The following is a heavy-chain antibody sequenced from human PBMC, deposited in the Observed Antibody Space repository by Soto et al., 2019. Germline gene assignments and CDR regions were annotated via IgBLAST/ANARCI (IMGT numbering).Heavy chain of an antibody. J-gene: IGHJ4*02. D-gene: IGHD7-27*01. Sequence: QVQLVESGGGVVKPGRSLRLSCAASGFSFSISPMHWVRQAQGKGPEGVALISYDGTNKFYAVSVKGRFNISRDNSKSTLYLHVDNLRPEDAAVYYCERDPKTSGGQNWAFNYFDSWGQGTLFTVSS. V-gene: IGHV3-30-3*01. CDR1: GFSFSISP. CDR3: ERDPKTSGGQNWAFNYFDS. CDR2: ISYDGTNK.